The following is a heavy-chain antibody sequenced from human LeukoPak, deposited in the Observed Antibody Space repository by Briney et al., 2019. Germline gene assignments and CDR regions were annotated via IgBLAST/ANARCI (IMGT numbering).Heavy chain of an antibody. J-gene: IGHJ5*02. D-gene: IGHD3-10*01. CDR3: AREPYYYGSGSHMGNWFDP. CDR1: GFTFSSYS. V-gene: IGHV3-48*01. CDR2: IISSSSTI. Sequence: PGGSLRLSCAASGFTFSSYSMNWVRQAPGKGLEWVSYIISSSSTIYYADSVKGRFTISRDNAKNSLYLQMNSLRAEDTAVYYCAREPYYYGSGSHMGNWFDPWGQGTLVTVSS.